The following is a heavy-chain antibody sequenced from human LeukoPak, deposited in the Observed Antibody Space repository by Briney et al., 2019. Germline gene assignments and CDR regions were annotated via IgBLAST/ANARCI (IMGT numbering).Heavy chain of an antibody. Sequence: ASVKVSCKASGYTFTGYYMHWVRQAPGQGLEWMGWINPNSGGTNYAQKVQGRVTMTRDTSISTAYMELSRLRSDDTAVYYCARPRLRATYGDYAGYWGQGTLVTVSS. CDR1: GYTFTGYY. CDR3: ARPRLRATYGDYAGY. D-gene: IGHD4-17*01. CDR2: INPNSGGT. J-gene: IGHJ4*02. V-gene: IGHV1-2*02.